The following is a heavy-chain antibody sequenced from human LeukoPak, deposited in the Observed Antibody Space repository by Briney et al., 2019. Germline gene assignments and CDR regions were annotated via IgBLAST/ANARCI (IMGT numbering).Heavy chain of an antibody. D-gene: IGHD1-14*01. Sequence: GGSLRLSCVGSGFTFSSYWMHWVRQDPRKGLVWVSRINGDGRNINYADSVRGRFTISRDNSKNTLYLQMNSLRAEDTAVYYCAKEGLSFDHTNWFDPWGQGTLVTVSS. J-gene: IGHJ5*02. CDR1: GFTFSSYW. V-gene: IGHV3-74*01. CDR3: AKEGLSFDHTNWFDP. CDR2: INGDGRNI.